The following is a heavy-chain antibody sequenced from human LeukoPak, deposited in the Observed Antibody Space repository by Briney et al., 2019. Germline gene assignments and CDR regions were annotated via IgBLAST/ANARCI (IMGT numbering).Heavy chain of an antibody. V-gene: IGHV4-59*01. J-gene: IGHJ4*02. D-gene: IGHD3-10*01. CDR1: GGSISSYY. Sequence: SETLSLTCTVSGGSISSYYWSWIRQPPGKGLEWIGFIYYGGSTNYNPSLKSRVTISVDASKNHFSLKLSSVTAADTAVYYCASGTLLDYWGQGTLVTVSS. CDR2: IYYGGST. CDR3: ASGTLLDY.